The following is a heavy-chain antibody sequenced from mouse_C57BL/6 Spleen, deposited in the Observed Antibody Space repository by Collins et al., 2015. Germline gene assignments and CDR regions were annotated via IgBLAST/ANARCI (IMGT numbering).Heavy chain of an antibody. CDR2: INPNNGGT. CDR1: GYTFTDYY. Sequence: EVQLQQSGPELVKPGASVKISCKASGYTFTDYYMNWVKQSHGKSLEWIGDINPNNGGTSYNQKFKGKATLTVDKSSSTAYMELRSLTSEDSAVYYCARWNGWELGRSWFAYWGQGTLVTVSA. J-gene: IGHJ3*01. V-gene: IGHV1-26*01. CDR3: ARWNGWELGRSWFAY. D-gene: IGHD4-1*01.